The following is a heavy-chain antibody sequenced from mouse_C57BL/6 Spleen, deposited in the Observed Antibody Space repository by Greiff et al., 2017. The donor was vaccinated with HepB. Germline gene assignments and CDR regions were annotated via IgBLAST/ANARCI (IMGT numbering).Heavy chain of an antibody. CDR1: GYSITSGYY. D-gene: IGHD1-1*01. V-gene: IGHV3-6*01. CDR3: ARGVSYGSS. J-gene: IGHJ3*01. CDR2: ISYDGSN. Sequence: EVKLQESGPGLVKPSQSLSLTCSVTGYSITSGYYWNWIRQFPGNKLEWMGYISYDGSNNYNPSLKNRISITRDTSKNQFFLKLNSVTTEDTATYYCARGVSYGSSWGQGTLVTVSA.